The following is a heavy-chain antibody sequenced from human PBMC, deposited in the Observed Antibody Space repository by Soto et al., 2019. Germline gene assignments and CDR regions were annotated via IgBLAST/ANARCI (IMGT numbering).Heavy chain of an antibody. CDR2: ISGSGGST. J-gene: IGHJ3*02. D-gene: IGHD5-18*01. CDR3: AKDFGYNYGYDAFDI. V-gene: IGHV3-23*01. CDR1: GFTFSSYA. Sequence: GGSLRLSCAASGFTFSSYAMSWVRQAPGKGLEWVSAISGSGGSTYYADSVKGRSTISRDNSKNTLYLQMNSLRAEDTAVYYCAKDFGYNYGYDAFDIWGQGTMVTVSS.